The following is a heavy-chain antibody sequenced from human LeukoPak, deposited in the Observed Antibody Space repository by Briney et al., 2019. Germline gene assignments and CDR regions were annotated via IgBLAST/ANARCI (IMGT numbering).Heavy chain of an antibody. CDR1: GYTFTSYG. J-gene: IGHJ4*02. Sequence: ASVTVSCKASGYTFTSYGISWVRQAPGQGLEWMGWISAYNGNTNYAQKLQGRVTMTTDTSTSTAYMELRSLRSDDTAVYYCARTVVTPYYFDYWGQGTLVTVSS. V-gene: IGHV1-18*01. D-gene: IGHD4-23*01. CDR3: ARTVVTPYYFDY. CDR2: ISAYNGNT.